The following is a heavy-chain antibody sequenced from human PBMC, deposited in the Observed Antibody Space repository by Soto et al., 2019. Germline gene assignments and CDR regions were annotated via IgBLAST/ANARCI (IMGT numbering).Heavy chain of an antibody. V-gene: IGHV3-23*01. CDR3: AKGMTTVIDYYYYYYMDV. CDR1: GFTFSSYA. J-gene: IGHJ6*03. CDR2: ISGSGGST. Sequence: GGSLRLSCAASGFTFSSYAMSWVRQAPGKGLEWVSAISGSGGSTYYADSVKGRFTISRDNSKNTLYLQMNSLRAEDTAVYYCAKGMTTVIDYYYYYYMDVWGKGTTVTVSS. D-gene: IGHD4-17*01.